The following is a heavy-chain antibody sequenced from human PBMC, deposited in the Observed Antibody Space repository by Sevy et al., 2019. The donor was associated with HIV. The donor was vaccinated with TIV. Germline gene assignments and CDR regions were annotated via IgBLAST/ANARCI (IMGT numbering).Heavy chain of an antibody. CDR1: GFTFSSYA. V-gene: IGHV3-23*01. J-gene: IGHJ6*04. Sequence: GGSLRLSCAASGFTFSSYAMSWVRQAPGKGLEWVSAISGSGGSTYYADSVKGRFTISRDNSKNTLYLQMNSLRAEDTAVYYCAKGLIGSYYDILTGYGPGGVWGKGTTVTVSS. CDR2: ISGSGGST. D-gene: IGHD3-9*01. CDR3: AKGLIGSYYDILTGYGPGGV.